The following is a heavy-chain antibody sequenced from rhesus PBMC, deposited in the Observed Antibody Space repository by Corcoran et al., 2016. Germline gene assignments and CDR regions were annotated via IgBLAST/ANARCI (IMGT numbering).Heavy chain of an antibody. CDR1: GGPFRSYW. D-gene: IGHD1-1*01. J-gene: IGHJ4*01. CDR3: ARYNYFTWSPQYYFDY. Sequence: QVQLQESGPGLVTPSETLSLTCAVSGGPFRSYWWSWLRQPPGTGQGGTGESNGNSGSTNYNPSRKSRVTSSNDASTNQFSLKLTSVTAADTAVYYCARYNYFTWSPQYYFDYWGRGVLVTVSS. CDR2: SNGNSGST. V-gene: IGHV4-80*01.